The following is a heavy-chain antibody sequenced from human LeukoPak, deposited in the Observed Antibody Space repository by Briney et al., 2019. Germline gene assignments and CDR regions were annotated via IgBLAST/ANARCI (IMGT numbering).Heavy chain of an antibody. CDR3: AKDGGSGRLDY. V-gene: IGHV3-30*18. CDR2: ISYDGSNK. D-gene: IGHD3-16*01. Sequence: GGSLRLSCAASGFTFSSYGMHWVRQAPGRGLEWVAVISYDGSNKYYADFVKGRFTISRDNSKNTLYLQMNSLRAEDTAVYYCAKDGGSGRLDYWGQGTLVTVSS. CDR1: GFTFSSYG. J-gene: IGHJ4*02.